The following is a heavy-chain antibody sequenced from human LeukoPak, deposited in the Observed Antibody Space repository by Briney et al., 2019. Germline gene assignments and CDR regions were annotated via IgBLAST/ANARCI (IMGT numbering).Heavy chain of an antibody. V-gene: IGHV3-7*01. CDR2: IKEDGSER. CDR1: GFTFSSYW. J-gene: IGHJ3*01. CDR3: ASDYFSG. D-gene: IGHD2/OR15-2a*01. Sequence: PPGGSLRLSCAASGFTFSSYWMSWVRQAPGKGVEWVANIKEDGSERYYVDSVKGRFTVSRENAKNSLYLQMNSLRAEDTAVYYCASDYFSGWGQGTMVTVSS.